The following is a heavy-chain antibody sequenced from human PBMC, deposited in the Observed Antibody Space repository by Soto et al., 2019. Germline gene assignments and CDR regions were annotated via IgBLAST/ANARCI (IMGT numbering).Heavy chain of an antibody. CDR3: ARTPGRGQWRDFYFDF. Sequence: SEILSLACTVSVGPIAPFYWTLIRQSPGKGLESIGYVYYNGSTNYNPALKGRVTISLDTSKSQFSLRLSSVTAADTAVYYCARTPGRGQWRDFYFDFWGQGSLVTGSS. J-gene: IGHJ4*02. CDR1: VGPIAPFY. CDR2: VYYNGST. D-gene: IGHD6-19*01. V-gene: IGHV4-59*12.